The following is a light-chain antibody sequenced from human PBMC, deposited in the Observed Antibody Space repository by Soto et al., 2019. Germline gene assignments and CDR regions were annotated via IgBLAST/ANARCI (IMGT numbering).Light chain of an antibody. J-gene: IGLJ2*01. Sequence: QSALTQPASVSGSPGQSITISCTGTSSDFGGYNYVSWYQRHPGKAPKLMIYDVSNRPSGVSNRFSGSKSGNTASLTISGLQAEDEADYYCSSYTSSSTLPVFGGGTKVTVL. CDR1: SSDFGGYNY. V-gene: IGLV2-14*01. CDR3: SSYTSSSTLPV. CDR2: DVS.